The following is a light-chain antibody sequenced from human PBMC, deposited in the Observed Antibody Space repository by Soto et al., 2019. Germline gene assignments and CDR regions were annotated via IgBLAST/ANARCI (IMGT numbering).Light chain of an antibody. Sequence: IPITQSPSTLSSSLADRVTITSRASQSISSWLAWYQQKPGKAPKLLIYDASSLESGVPSRFSGSGSGTEFTLTISSLKSEDFAAYYCQQYNSYPWTFGQGTKVDI. J-gene: IGKJ1*01. CDR2: DAS. CDR1: QSISSW. CDR3: QQYNSYPWT. V-gene: IGKV1-5*01.